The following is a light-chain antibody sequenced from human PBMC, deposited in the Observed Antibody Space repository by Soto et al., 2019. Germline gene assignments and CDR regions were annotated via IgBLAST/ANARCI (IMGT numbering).Light chain of an antibody. CDR1: QSVSHW. V-gene: IGKV1-5*01. CDR3: QQYNSYQYT. CDR2: DAS. J-gene: IGKJ2*01. Sequence: DIQMTQSPSTLSASVGDRVTITCRASQSVSHWLAWYQQKPGKAPKALIYDASTLEDGVPSRFSGSGSGTDFTLTISSLQPDDFATSYCQQYNSYQYTFGQGTKLEMK.